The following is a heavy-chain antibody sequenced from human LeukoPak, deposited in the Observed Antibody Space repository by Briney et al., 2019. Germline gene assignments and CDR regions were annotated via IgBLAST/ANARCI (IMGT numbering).Heavy chain of an antibody. J-gene: IGHJ5*02. V-gene: IGHV4-34*01. CDR2: INHSGST. Sequence: SETLSLTCAVYGGSFSGYYWSWIRQPPGKGLEWIGEINHSGSTNYNPSLKSRVTISVDTSKNQFSLKLSSVTAADTAVYYCARVRGGPSDHWGQGTLVTVSS. CDR1: GGSFSGYY. CDR3: ARVRGGPSDH. D-gene: IGHD3-10*01.